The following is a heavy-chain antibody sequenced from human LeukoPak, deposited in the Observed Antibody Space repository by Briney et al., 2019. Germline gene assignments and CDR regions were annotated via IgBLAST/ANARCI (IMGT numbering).Heavy chain of an antibody. V-gene: IGHV6-1*01. CDR3: ASDQGTSLDAFDL. CDR2: TYYRSKWYN. D-gene: IGHD1-7*01. Sequence: SQTLSLTCGISGGSVSSNTAAWHGIRQSPSGGLEGLGRTYYRSKWYNDYAVSVKSRITITPDTSQNQFSVQLNSVTPDDTAVYFCASDQGTSLDAFDLWRQGTMVTVSS. CDR1: GGSVSSNTAA. J-gene: IGHJ3*01.